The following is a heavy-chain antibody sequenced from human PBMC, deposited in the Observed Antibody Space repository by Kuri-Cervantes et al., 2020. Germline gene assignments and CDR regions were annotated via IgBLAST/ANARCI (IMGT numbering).Heavy chain of an antibody. J-gene: IGHJ3*02. CDR3: ARDPTGAIWFRDNDAFDI. V-gene: IGHV1-18*01. Sequence: ASVKVSCKASGYTFTSYGISWVRQAPGQGLEWMGWISAYNGNTNYAQKLQGRVTMTTDTSTSTAYMELRSLRSDDTAVYYCARDPTGAIWFRDNDAFDIWGQGTMVTVSS. CDR1: GYTFTSYG. D-gene: IGHD3-10*01. CDR2: ISAYNGNT.